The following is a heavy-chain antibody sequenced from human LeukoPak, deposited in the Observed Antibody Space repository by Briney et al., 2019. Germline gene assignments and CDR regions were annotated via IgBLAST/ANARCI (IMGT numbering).Heavy chain of an antibody. Sequence: GGSLRLSRAGTGFTFSTYWMSWVRQAPGKGLEWVANINQDGSEKYYVDSVKGRVTISRDNAKNSLYLQLNSLRVEDTAVYYCARARPPYSSSWAYWGQGTPVTVSS. J-gene: IGHJ4*02. D-gene: IGHD6-13*01. CDR1: GFTFSTYW. CDR3: ARARPPYSSSWAY. CDR2: INQDGSEK. V-gene: IGHV3-7*01.